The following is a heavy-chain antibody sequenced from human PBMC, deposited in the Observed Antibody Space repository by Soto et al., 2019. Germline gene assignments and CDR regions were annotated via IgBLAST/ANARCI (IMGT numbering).Heavy chain of an antibody. D-gene: IGHD4-17*01. CDR2: VYYSGTT. V-gene: IGHV4-61*03. Sequence: SETLSLTCSVSGGSVSNKSYYWSWIRQPPGKRLEWIGYVYYSGTTNYNPSLKSRVTISVDLSKNHFSLRLSSVTTADTAPYYWARTTAVPNTPRSRYFFDYWGQGTLVTVSS. CDR1: GGSVSNKSYY. CDR3: ARTTAVPNTPRSRYFFDY. J-gene: IGHJ4*02.